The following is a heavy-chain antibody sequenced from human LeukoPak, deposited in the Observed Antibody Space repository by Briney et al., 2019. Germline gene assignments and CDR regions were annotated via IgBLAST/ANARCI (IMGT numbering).Heavy chain of an antibody. CDR2: ISSSSSYI. J-gene: IGHJ4*02. CDR1: GFTFSSYS. CDR3: ARIPWYGDNPYDY. V-gene: IGHV3-21*01. D-gene: IGHD4-17*01. Sequence: KPGGSLRLSCAASGFTFSSYSMNWVRQAPGKGLEWVSSISSSSSYIYYADSVKGRFTISRDNAKNSLYLQMNSLRADDTAVYYCARIPWYGDNPYDYWSQGTLVTVSS.